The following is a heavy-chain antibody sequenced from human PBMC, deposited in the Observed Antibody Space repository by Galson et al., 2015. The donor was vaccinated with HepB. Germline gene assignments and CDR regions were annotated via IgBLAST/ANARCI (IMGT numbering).Heavy chain of an antibody. J-gene: IGHJ4*02. CDR1: GFTFSRHG. CDR3: AREAGNWNQIDY. CDR2: TWYDGSEK. V-gene: IGHV3-33*01. D-gene: IGHD1-20*01. Sequence: SLRLSCAASGFTFSRHGMHWVRQAPGKGLEWVAVTWYDGSEKYYADSVRGRFTISKDDSKNTLFLQMSSLRAEDSALYYCAREAGNWNQIDYWGQGTLVTVSS.